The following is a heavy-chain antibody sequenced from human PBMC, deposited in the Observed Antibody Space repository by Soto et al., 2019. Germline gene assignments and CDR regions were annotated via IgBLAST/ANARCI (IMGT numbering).Heavy chain of an antibody. D-gene: IGHD2-15*01. J-gene: IGHJ4*02. V-gene: IGHV3-30*18. CDR1: GFTFSNYG. CDR3: ANAGGSRRCLKSFDY. Sequence: QVQMVESGGGVVQPGRSLRLSCAASGFTFSNYGMHWVRQAPGKGLEWVAVISFDGNNKDYADSVKGRFTISRDNDKNALYLQMNSLRVEDTAVYYCANAGGSRRCLKSFDYWGQGTLVTVSS. CDR2: ISFDGNNK.